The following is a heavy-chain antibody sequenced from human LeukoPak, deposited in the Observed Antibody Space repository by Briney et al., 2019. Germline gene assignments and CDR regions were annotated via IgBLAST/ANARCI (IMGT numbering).Heavy chain of an antibody. Sequence: PGGSLRLSCAASGFTFSSYGMHWVRQAPGKGLEWVAFIRYDGSNKYYADSVKGRFTISRDNSKNTLYLQMNSLRAEDTAVYYCAKDFDSSSPAHFDYWGQGTLVTVSS. D-gene: IGHD6-13*01. CDR2: IRYDGSNK. CDR1: GFTFSSYG. V-gene: IGHV3-30*02. J-gene: IGHJ4*02. CDR3: AKDFDSSSPAHFDY.